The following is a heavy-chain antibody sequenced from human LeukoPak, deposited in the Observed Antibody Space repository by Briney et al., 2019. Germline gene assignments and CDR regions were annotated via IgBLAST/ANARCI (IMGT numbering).Heavy chain of an antibody. CDR2: ISGSGSTI. Sequence: PGGSLRLSCAASGFTFSDYYLSWIRQAPGKGLEWLSYISGSGSTIYYADSVKGRFTISRDNAKNSLYLHIHSLRVEDTAVYYCARDNSIGYDMRGDVWGQGTMVTVSS. V-gene: IGHV3-11*01. CDR3: ARDNSIGYDMRGDV. D-gene: IGHD3-9*01. CDR1: GFTFSDYY. J-gene: IGHJ3*01.